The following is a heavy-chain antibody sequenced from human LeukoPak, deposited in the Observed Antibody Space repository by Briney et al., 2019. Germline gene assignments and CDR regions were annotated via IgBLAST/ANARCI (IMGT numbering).Heavy chain of an antibody. CDR2: ISWNSGSI. D-gene: IGHD2-2*01. CDR1: GFTFDDYA. CDR3: ARDCSSTSCYFDY. V-gene: IGHV3-9*01. J-gene: IGHJ4*02. Sequence: PGGSLRLSCAASGFTFDDYAMHWVRQAPGKGLEWVSGISWNSGSIGYADSVKGRFTISRDNAKNSLYLQMNSLRAEDTAVYYCARDCSSTSCYFDYWGQGTLVTVSS.